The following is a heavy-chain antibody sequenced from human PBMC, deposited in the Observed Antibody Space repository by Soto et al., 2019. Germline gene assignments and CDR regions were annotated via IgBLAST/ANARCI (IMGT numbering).Heavy chain of an antibody. CDR3: ARGGDTAMVYHGMDV. D-gene: IGHD5-18*01. CDR1: GYSFTGYF. J-gene: IGHJ6*02. V-gene: IGHV1-2*02. Sequence: QAQLVQSGADVKKPGASVRVSCKASGYSFTGYFTQWVLQAPGQGLEWMGWINLNSGGTNYAQKFQGRVTMTRDTSISTAYMELSRLRSDDTAVYYCARGGDTAMVYHGMDVWGQGTTVTVSS. CDR2: INLNSGGT.